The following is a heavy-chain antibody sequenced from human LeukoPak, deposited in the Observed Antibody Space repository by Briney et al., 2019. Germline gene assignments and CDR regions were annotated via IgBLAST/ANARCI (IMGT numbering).Heavy chain of an antibody. CDR1: GGSISSYY. CDR2: IYYSGST. V-gene: IGHV4-59*08. J-gene: IGHJ4*02. CDR3: ARLSIAAAGTLPPLFPDY. Sequence: SETLSLTCTVSGGSISSYYWSWIRQPPGKGLEWIGYIYYSGSTNYNPSLKSRVTISVDTSKNQFSLKLSSVTAADTAVYYCARLSIAAAGTLPPLFPDYWGQGTLVTVSS. D-gene: IGHD6-13*01.